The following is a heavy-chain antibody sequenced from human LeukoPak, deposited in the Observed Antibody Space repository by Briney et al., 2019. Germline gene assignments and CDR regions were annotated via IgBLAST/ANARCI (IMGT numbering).Heavy chain of an antibody. V-gene: IGHV1-69*05. CDR1: GGTFSSYA. Sequence: SVKVSCKASGGTFSSYAISWVRQAPGQGLERVGGIIPIFGTANYAQKFQGRVTITTDESTSTAYMELSSLRSEDTAVYYCARDADAYCGGDCYSYFDYWGQGTLVTVSS. CDR3: ARDADAYCGGDCYSYFDY. CDR2: IIPIFGTA. J-gene: IGHJ4*02. D-gene: IGHD2-21*02.